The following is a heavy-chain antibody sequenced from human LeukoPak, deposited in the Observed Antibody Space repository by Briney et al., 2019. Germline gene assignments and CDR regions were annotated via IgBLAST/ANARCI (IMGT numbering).Heavy chain of an antibody. Sequence: ASVKVSCKASGYTFTKYAMNWVRQAPGQGPEWMGWINTNTGNPTYAQAFTGRFVFSLDTSVSTAYLQISSLKAEDTAVHYCARRSEHSDGYRPTFDPWGQGTLVTVSS. CDR1: GYTFTKYA. V-gene: IGHV7-4-1*02. CDR3: ARRSEHSDGYRPTFDP. J-gene: IGHJ5*02. D-gene: IGHD3-22*01. CDR2: INTNTGNP.